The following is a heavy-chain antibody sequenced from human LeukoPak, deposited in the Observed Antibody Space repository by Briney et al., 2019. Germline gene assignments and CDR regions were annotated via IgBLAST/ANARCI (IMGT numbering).Heavy chain of an antibody. Sequence: GGSLRLSCAASGFTFSSYGMHWVRQAPGKGLEWVAFIRYDGSNKYYADSVKGRFTISRDNSKNTLYLQMNSLRAEDTAVYYCAKGKGGSYNLAMYYWGQGTLVTVSP. V-gene: IGHV3-30*02. CDR1: GFTFSSYG. J-gene: IGHJ4*02. CDR3: AKGKGGSYNLAMYY. D-gene: IGHD1-26*01. CDR2: IRYDGSNK.